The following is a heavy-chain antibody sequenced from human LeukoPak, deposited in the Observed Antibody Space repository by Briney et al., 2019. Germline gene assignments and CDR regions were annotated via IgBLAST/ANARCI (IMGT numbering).Heavy chain of an antibody. V-gene: IGHV2-5*01. Sequence: SGPTLVNPTQTLTLTCTISGFSLSTTGVGVNWIRQSPGKALEWFALIYWNDDKRYSPSLRSRLTITRDTSKNQVVLTMTNMDPVDTATYYCAHRGGAVTGHYYFDYWGQGTLVTVSS. CDR2: IYWNDDK. D-gene: IGHD6-19*01. CDR1: GFSLSTTGVG. CDR3: AHRGGAVTGHYYFDY. J-gene: IGHJ4*02.